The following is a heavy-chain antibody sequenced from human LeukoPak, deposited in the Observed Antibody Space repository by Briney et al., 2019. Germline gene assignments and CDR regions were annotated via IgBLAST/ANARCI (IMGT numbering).Heavy chain of an antibody. D-gene: IGHD5-12*01. CDR2: INHSGST. J-gene: IGHJ4*02. CDR3: ARGGVATTLDY. Sequence: SETLSLTCAVYGGSFSDYYRSWIRQPPGKGLEWIGEINHSGSTNYNPSLKSRVTISVDTSKNQFSLKLSSVTAADTAVYYCARGGVATTLDYWGQGTLVTVSS. CDR1: GGSFSDYY. V-gene: IGHV4-34*01.